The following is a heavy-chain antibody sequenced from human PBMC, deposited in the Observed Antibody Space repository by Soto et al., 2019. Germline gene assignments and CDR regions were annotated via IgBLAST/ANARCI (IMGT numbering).Heavy chain of an antibody. J-gene: IGHJ5*02. Sequence: VASVKVSCKASGYTFTSYGISWVRQAPGQGLEWMGWISAYNGNTNYAQKLQGRVTMTTDTSTSTAYMELRSLRSDDTAVYYCARDRGSSWHYNWFDPWGQGTLVTVSS. V-gene: IGHV1-18*01. CDR1: GYTFTSYG. CDR3: ARDRGSSWHYNWFDP. D-gene: IGHD6-13*01. CDR2: ISAYNGNT.